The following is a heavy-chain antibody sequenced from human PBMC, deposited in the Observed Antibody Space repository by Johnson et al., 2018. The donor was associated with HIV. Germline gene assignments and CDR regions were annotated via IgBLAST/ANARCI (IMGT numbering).Heavy chain of an antibody. D-gene: IGHD5-18*01. Sequence: VQLVESGGSLAQPGGSLRLSCVASGFTFNSYWMHWVRQGPGEGLVWVSRINSDGSSTTYADSVKGRFTISRDNAKNTLYLQMNSLRAEDTAVYYCPRETNSAMAGDAFDIWGQGTMVTVSS. V-gene: IGHV3-74*01. CDR2: INSDGSST. CDR1: GFTFNSYW. CDR3: PRETNSAMAGDAFDI. J-gene: IGHJ3*02.